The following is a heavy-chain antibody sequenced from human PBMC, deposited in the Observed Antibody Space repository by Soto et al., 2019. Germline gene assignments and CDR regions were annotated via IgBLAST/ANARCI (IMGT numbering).Heavy chain of an antibody. D-gene: IGHD3-3*01. CDR1: GGSISSVDYY. CDR3: ASQRITIFGVIISDGMDV. J-gene: IGHJ6*02. Sequence: SEPMSLTCTVSGGSISSVDYYWSWIRQPPGKGLEWIGYIYHRGNTYYSPSLKGRLRISVDTSKIQCSLHLTSVTAAHTYVYYCASQRITIFGVIISDGMDVWGQGTTVPVSS. V-gene: IGHV4-30-4*01. CDR2: IYHRGNT.